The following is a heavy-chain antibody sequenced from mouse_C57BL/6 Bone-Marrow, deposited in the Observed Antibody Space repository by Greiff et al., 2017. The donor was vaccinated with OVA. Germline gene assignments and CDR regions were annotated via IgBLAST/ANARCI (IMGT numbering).Heavy chain of an antibody. CDR1: GFTFSDYY. CDR3: ARRGRAMDY. Sequence: EVQVVESGGGLVQPGGSLKLSCAASGFTFSDYYMYWVRQTPEKRLEWVAYISNGGGSTYYPDTVKGRFTISRDNAKNTLYLQMSRLKSEDTAMYYCARRGRAMDYWGQGTSVTVSS. V-gene: IGHV5-12*01. J-gene: IGHJ4*01. CDR2: ISNGGGST. D-gene: IGHD3-3*01.